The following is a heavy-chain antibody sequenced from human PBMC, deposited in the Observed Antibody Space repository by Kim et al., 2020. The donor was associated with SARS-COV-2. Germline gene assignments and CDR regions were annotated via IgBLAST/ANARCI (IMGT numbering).Heavy chain of an antibody. D-gene: IGHD5-12*01. CDR3: TRANGHDLERFDP. V-gene: IGHV1-69*06. J-gene: IGHJ5*02. CDR2: RTLYYSTS. CDR1: GDSFSSYT. Sequence: SVKVSCKVSGDSFSSYTIDWVRQAPGQGFEWMGRRTLYYSTSWYVQSFQGRVTITADKSTSTVYMEMTNLRSEDTAIYYCTRANGHDLERFDPWGQGTLVTVSS.